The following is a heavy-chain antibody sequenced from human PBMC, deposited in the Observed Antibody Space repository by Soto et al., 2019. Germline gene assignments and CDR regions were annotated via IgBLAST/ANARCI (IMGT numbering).Heavy chain of an antibody. D-gene: IGHD2-2*01. J-gene: IGHJ6*02. CDR1: GFTFSHYG. CDR3: AKSRDGHSFYFYYGMDV. CDR2: ILHDGSNE. V-gene: IGHV3-30*18. Sequence: GGSLRLSCAAPGFTFSHYGMHWVRQAPDKGLEWVAHILHDGSNEYYADSVKGRFTISRDNSKNTLYLQMNSLTGDDTAVYYCAKSRDGHSFYFYYGMDVWGQGTTVTVSS.